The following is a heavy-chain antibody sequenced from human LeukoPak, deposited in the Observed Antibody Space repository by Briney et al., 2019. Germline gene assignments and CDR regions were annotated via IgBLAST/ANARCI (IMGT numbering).Heavy chain of an antibody. CDR3: AREASRLKDFDY. CDR1: GGTFSSYA. J-gene: IGHJ4*02. CDR2: IIPIFGTA. V-gene: IGHV1-69*01. D-gene: IGHD2-8*01. Sequence: ASVKVSCKASGGTFSSYAISWVRQAPGQGLVWMGGIIPIFGTANYAQKFQGRVTITADESTSTAYMELSSLRSEDTAVYHCAREASRLKDFDYWGQGTLVIVSS.